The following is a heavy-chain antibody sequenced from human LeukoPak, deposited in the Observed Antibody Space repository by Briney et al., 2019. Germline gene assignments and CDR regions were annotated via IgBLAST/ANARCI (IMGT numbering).Heavy chain of an antibody. V-gene: IGHV3-64*01. J-gene: IGHJ4*02. CDR1: GFTFSSYA. CDR2: ISSNGGST. D-gene: IGHD4-23*01. Sequence: GGSLRLSCAASGFTFSSYAMHWVRQAPGKGLEYVSAISSNGGSTYYANSVKGRFTISRDNSKNTLYLQMGSLRAEDMAVYYCARDPYGGNSYYWGQGTLVTVSS. CDR3: ARDPYGGNSYY.